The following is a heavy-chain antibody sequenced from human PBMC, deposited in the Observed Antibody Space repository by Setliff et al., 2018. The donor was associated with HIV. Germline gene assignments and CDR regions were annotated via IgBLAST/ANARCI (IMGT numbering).Heavy chain of an antibody. V-gene: IGHV1-69*13. CDR3: TAALQQQVVRWFDP. Sequence: GASVKVSCKASGGTFSSYGISWVRQAPGQGLEWMGGIFPIFGTSNYAQKFQDRVTIIADESTSTVYMELSSLRSEDTAVYYCTAALQQQVVRWFDPWGQGTLVTVSS. J-gene: IGHJ5*02. CDR1: GGTFSSYG. CDR2: IFPIFGTS. D-gene: IGHD6-13*01.